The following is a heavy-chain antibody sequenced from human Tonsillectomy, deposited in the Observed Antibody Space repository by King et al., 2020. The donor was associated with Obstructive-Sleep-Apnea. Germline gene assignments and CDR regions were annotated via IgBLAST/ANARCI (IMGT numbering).Heavy chain of an antibody. Sequence: VQLVESGGGLVKPGGSLRLSCAASGFTFSTYSMNWVRQAPGKGLEWVSSISRSSSAIYYADSVKGRFTISRDNAKNSLSLQMNSLRAEDTAVYYCAGRDCANGVCPFDNWGQGTLVTVSS. J-gene: IGHJ4*02. CDR2: ISRSSSAI. D-gene: IGHD2-8*01. V-gene: IGHV3-21*01. CDR3: AGRDCANGVCPFDN. CDR1: GFTFSTYS.